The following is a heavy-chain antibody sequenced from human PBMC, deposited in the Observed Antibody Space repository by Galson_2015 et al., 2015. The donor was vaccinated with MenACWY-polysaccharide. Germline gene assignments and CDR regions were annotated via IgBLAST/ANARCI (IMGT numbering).Heavy chain of an antibody. Sequence: SLRLSCAASGFTFSRYGMHWVRQAPGKGLEWEALTWYDGSNKYYADSVKGRLTISRDNSKNMLYLQMNSLRVEDTAVYYCARDRGYSYGHGLDYWGQGSLVTVSS. J-gene: IGHJ4*02. D-gene: IGHD5-18*01. V-gene: IGHV3-33*01. CDR3: ARDRGYSYGHGLDY. CDR1: GFTFSRYG. CDR2: TWYDGSNK.